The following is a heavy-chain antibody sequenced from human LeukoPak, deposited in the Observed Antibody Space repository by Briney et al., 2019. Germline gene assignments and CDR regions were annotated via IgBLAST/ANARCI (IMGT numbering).Heavy chain of an antibody. CDR3: ARDPGSGWYYFDY. Sequence: GASVKVSCTASGCTFNNYGITWVRQAPGQGLEWMGWINPNSGGTNYAQKFQGRVTTTRDTSISTACMELSRLRSDDTAVYYCARDPGSGWYYFDYWGQGTLVTVSS. D-gene: IGHD6-19*01. J-gene: IGHJ4*02. CDR2: INPNSGGT. CDR1: GCTFNNYG. V-gene: IGHV1-2*02.